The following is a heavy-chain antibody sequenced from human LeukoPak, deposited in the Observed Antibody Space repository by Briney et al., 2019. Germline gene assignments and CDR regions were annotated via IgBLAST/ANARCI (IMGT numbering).Heavy chain of an antibody. V-gene: IGHV3-66*01. CDR1: GFTVGNNY. CDR3: ARLTADGRLYFVD. J-gene: IGHJ4*02. CDR2: IFSHGET. Sequence: GGSLRLSCAASGFTVGNNYMNWVRQAPGKGLEWVSLIFSHGETSYADSVKGRFTISRDNSKNTLFLQMNSLRAEDTAVYYCARLTADGRLYFVDWGPGTLATVSS. D-gene: IGHD6-13*01.